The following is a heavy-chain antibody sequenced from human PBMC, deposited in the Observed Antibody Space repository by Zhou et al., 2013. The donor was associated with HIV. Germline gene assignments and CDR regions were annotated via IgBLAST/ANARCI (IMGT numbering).Heavy chain of an antibody. D-gene: IGHD3-3*01. J-gene: IGHJ5*02. V-gene: IGHV4-59*11. CDR2: ILFGGPV. CDR1: GGSIFGHY. Sequence: QVQVRESGPGLVKPSETLSLTCSVSGGSIFGHYWAWVRQPPGKGLEWVGHILFGGPVHWNPSLDNRVSLTVDTSRAQTSLKISSVTVADTAVYYCARLNADYSWKHDRRQTTSFDPWGQGVLVVVSP. CDR3: ARLNADYSWKHDRRQTTSFDP.